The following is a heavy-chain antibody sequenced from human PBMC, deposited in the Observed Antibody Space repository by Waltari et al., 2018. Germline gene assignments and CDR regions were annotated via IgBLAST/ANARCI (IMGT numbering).Heavy chain of an antibody. D-gene: IGHD5-12*01. V-gene: IGHV3-48*03. J-gene: IGHJ2*01. CDR1: GFTFSSYE. CDR2: MSSSGSTI. CDR3: ARDDIVATGCDL. Sequence: EVQLVESGGGLVQPGGSLRLSCAASGFTFSSYEMNWVRQAPGEGLEWVSYMSSSGSTIYYADSVKGRFTISRDNAKNSLYLQMNSLRAEDTAVYYCARDDIVATGCDLWGRGTLVTVSS.